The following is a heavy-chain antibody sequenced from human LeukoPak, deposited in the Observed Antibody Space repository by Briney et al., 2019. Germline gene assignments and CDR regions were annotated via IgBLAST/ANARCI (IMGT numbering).Heavy chain of an antibody. CDR2: ISGSGTTT. D-gene: IGHD2-15*01. CDR3: AKDSDISAFFDY. Sequence: GGSPTLSCTASGFTFKNYAINWVRQAPGKGLEWVSRISGSGTTTDYADSVKGRFTVSRDNSKNTVYLQMTSLRAEDTAIYYCAKDSDISAFFDYWGQGTPVTVSS. J-gene: IGHJ4*02. V-gene: IGHV3-23*01. CDR1: GFTFKNYA.